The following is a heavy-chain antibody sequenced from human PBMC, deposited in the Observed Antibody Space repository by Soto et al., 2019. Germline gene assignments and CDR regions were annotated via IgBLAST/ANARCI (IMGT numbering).Heavy chain of an antibody. CDR3: ALPKNTLGWYNF. Sequence: QVQVVQSGAEVKKPGASVKVSCKTSGYTFINYHVHWVRQAPGQGLEWMGAINPNGGSTTYAQHRQGRITMTSDASTITVYMDLSSLRSDDTAVYYCALPKNTLGWYNFWGQGSLVTVS. J-gene: IGHJ4*02. CDR2: INPNGGST. D-gene: IGHD6-19*01. V-gene: IGHV1-46*01. CDR1: GYTFINYH.